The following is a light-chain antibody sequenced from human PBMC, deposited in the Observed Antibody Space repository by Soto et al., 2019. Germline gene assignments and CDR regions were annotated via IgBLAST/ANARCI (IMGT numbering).Light chain of an antibody. J-gene: IGKJ1*01. CDR2: AAS. Sequence: IVMTQSPATLSVSPGERATLSCRASQSVSSNLAWYQQKPGQAPSLLIYAASNTAPGIPDRFSGSGSGTDFPPTISRLEPEYSAVYYCQDYGMSRTFGQGTKVDIK. V-gene: IGKV3-20*01. CDR3: QDYGMSRT. CDR1: QSVSSN.